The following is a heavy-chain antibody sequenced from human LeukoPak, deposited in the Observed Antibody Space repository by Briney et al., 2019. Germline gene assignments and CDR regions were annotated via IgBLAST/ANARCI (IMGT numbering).Heavy chain of an antibody. CDR2: ISGSGGST. CDR3: AKGKRSYDLWSGYYFDY. Sequence: GGSLRPSCAASGFTFSSYAMSWVRQAPGKGLEWVSAISGSGGSTYYADSVKGRFTISRDNSKNTLYLQMNSLRAEDTALYYCAKGKRSYDLWSGYYFDYWGQGTLVTVSS. J-gene: IGHJ4*02. V-gene: IGHV3-23*01. D-gene: IGHD3-3*01. CDR1: GFTFSSYA.